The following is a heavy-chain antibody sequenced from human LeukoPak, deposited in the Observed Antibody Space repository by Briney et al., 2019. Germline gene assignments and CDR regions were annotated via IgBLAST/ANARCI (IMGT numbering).Heavy chain of an antibody. CDR3: ARDYYDSSGYFAL. D-gene: IGHD3-22*01. CDR2: INPNSGGT. J-gene: IGHJ4*02. Sequence: GASVKVSCKASGYTFTGYYMHWVRQAPGQGLEWMGWINPNSGGTNYAQKFQGRVTMTRDTSISTAYMELSRLRSDDTAVYYCARDYYDSSGYFALWGQGTLVTVSS. CDR1: GYTFTGYY. V-gene: IGHV1-2*02.